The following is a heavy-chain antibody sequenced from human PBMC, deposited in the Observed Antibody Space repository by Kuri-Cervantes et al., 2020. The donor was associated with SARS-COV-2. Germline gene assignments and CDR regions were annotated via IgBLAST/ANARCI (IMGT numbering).Heavy chain of an antibody. D-gene: IGHD3-22*01. Sequence: ASVKVSCKASGGTFSSYAISWVRQAPGQGLEWMGIINPSGGSTSYAQKFQGRVTKTRDTSTSTVYMELSRLRSDDTAVYYCARVVRGRRITMIVAGYNWFDPWGQGTLVTVSS. CDR2: INPSGGST. CDR3: ARVVRGRRITMIVAGYNWFDP. J-gene: IGHJ5*02. CDR1: GGTFSSYA. V-gene: IGHV1-46*01.